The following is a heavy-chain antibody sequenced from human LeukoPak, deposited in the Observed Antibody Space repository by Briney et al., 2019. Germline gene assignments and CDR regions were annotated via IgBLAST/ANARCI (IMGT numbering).Heavy chain of an antibody. CDR1: GYSISSGYY. D-gene: IGHD4-17*01. V-gene: IGHV4-38-2*02. CDR3: ARGMSYGVMPYMDV. CDR2: IYHSGSP. J-gene: IGHJ6*03. Sequence: PSETLSLTCTVSGYSISSGYYWDWIRQPPGKGLEWIGSIYHSGSPYYNSSLKSRVTISVDTSKNQFSLKLSSVTAADTAVYYCARGMSYGVMPYMDVWGKGTTVTVSS.